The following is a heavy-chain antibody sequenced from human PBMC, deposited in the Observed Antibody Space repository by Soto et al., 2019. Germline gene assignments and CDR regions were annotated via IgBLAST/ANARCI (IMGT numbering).Heavy chain of an antibody. V-gene: IGHV3-49*03. CDR3: TRHVLLWFGDVVENYGMDV. D-gene: IGHD3-10*01. CDR2: IRSKAYGGTT. CDR1: GFTFGDYA. J-gene: IGHJ6*02. Sequence: GGSLRLSCTASGFTFGDYAMSWFRQAPGKGLEWVGFIRSKAYGGTTEYAASVIGRFTISRDDSKSIAYLQMNSLKTEDTAVYYCTRHVLLWFGDVVENYGMDVWGQGTTVTVSS.